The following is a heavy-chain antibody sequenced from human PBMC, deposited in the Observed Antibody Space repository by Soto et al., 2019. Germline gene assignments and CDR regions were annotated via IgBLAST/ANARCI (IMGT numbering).Heavy chain of an antibody. D-gene: IGHD2-2*02. CDR1: GYTFTSYG. CDR3: ARVPDIVVVPAAIWGNWFDP. J-gene: IGHJ5*02. CDR2: ISAYNGNT. V-gene: IGHV1-18*01. Sequence: QVPLVQSGAEVKKPGASVKVSCKASGYTFTSYGISWVRQAPGQGLEWMGWISAYNGNTNYAQKLQGRVTMTTDTSTSTAYMELRSLRSDDTAVYYCARVPDIVVVPAAIWGNWFDPWGQGTLVTVSS.